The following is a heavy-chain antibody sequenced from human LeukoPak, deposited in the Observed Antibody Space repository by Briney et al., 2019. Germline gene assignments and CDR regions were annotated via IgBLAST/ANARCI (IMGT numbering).Heavy chain of an antibody. CDR1: GFTFSGYW. D-gene: IGHD3-10*01. Sequence: GGSLRLSCAASGFTFSGYWMTWVRQAPGKGLEWVGNIKQDGSEKYYVDPVKGRFTISRDNAKNSLYLQMNSLRAEDTAVYYCARRRGSGSYDYWGQGTLVTVSS. V-gene: IGHV3-7*01. CDR2: IKQDGSEK. J-gene: IGHJ4*02. CDR3: ARRRGSGSYDY.